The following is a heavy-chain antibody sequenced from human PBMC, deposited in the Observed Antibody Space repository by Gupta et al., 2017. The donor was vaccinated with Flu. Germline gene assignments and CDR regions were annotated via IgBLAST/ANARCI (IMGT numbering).Heavy chain of an antibody. Sequence: QVQLQESGPGLLKPSETLSLTCIVSGGSITNYFWNWVRQAPGKGLEWIGNIHARGTTKYNPSLTSRVMISIDTSKTQFSLSLRSVTAADTAVYYCATEAGEAAGGQAFDIWGQGTMVTISS. CDR3: ATEAGEAAGGQAFDI. J-gene: IGHJ3*02. CDR1: GGSITNYF. D-gene: IGHD6-13*01. CDR2: IHARGTT. V-gene: IGHV4-4*09.